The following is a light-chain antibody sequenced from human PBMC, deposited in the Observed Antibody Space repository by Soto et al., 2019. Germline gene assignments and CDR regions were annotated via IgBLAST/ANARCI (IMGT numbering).Light chain of an antibody. Sequence: QSVLTQPRSVSGSPGQSVTISCTGTSSDVGGYNYVSWYQQHPGKAPKLMIYDVSKRPSGVPDRFSGSKSGNTASLTISGLQAEDEADYYCCSYAGSYNGVFGGGTQLTVL. V-gene: IGLV2-11*01. CDR1: SSDVGGYNY. CDR3: CSYAGSYNGV. J-gene: IGLJ3*02. CDR2: DVS.